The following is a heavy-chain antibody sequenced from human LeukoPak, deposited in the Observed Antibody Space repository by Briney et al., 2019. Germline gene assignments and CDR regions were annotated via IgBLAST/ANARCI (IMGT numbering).Heavy chain of an antibody. CDR3: AREYYDILTGDLNWFDP. Sequence: SETLSLTCTVSGGSISSSSYYWGWIRQPPGKGLEWIGSIYYSGSTYYNPSLKSRVTISVDTSKNQFSLKLSSVTAADTAVYYCAREYYDILTGDLNWFDPWGQGTLVTVSS. CDR2: IYYSGST. J-gene: IGHJ5*02. D-gene: IGHD3-9*01. V-gene: IGHV4-39*02. CDR1: GGSISSSSYY.